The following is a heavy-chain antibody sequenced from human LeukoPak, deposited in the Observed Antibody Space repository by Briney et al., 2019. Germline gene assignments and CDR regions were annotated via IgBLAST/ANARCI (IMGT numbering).Heavy chain of an antibody. J-gene: IGHJ4*02. V-gene: IGHV3-21*01. CDR3: ARYRIAVTDPFGY. D-gene: IGHD6-19*01. CDR2: ISSTSSYI. Sequence: GGSLRLSCAASGFTFSTYSMSWVRQAPGKGLQWVSSISSTSSYIYYADSVKGRFTISRDNAKNSLYLQMNSLRAEDTAVYYCARYRIAVTDPFGYWGQGTLVTVSS. CDR1: GFTFSTYS.